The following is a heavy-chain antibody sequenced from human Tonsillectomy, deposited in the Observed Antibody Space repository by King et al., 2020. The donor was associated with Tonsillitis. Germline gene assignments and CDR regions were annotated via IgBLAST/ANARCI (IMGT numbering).Heavy chain of an antibody. CDR1: GGSISSYY. Sequence: QLQESGPGLVKPSETLSLTCTVSGGSISSYYWSWIRQPAGKGLEWIGRIYTSGSTNYNPSLKRRVTMSVDTSKNQFSLELSSVTAADTAVYYCARDRVTTSEDAFDIWGQGTMVTVSS. J-gene: IGHJ3*02. D-gene: IGHD4-17*01. CDR3: ARDRVTTSEDAFDI. CDR2: IYTSGST. V-gene: IGHV4-4*07.